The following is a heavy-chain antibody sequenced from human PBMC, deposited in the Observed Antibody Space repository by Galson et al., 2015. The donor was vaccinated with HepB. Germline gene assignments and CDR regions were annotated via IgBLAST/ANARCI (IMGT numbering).Heavy chain of an antibody. J-gene: IGHJ4*02. CDR2: IYIGGAT. Sequence: RLSCAASGFTVSNTYMNWVRQAPGKGLEWVSVIYIGGATYYADSVKGRFTISRDNSKNTLYLHVNNLRAEDTAVYYCASPFCTGGSCYPLWYWGQGTLVTVSS. V-gene: IGHV3-53*01. CDR3: ASPFCTGGSCYPLWY. D-gene: IGHD2-15*01. CDR1: GFTVSNTY.